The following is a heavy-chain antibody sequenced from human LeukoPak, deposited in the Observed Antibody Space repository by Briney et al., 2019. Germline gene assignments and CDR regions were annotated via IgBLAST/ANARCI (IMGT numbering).Heavy chain of an antibody. CDR2: IYYSGST. D-gene: IGHD5-18*01. J-gene: IGHJ4*02. CDR1: GGSISSGDYY. V-gene: IGHV4-30-4*01. CDR3: ARVEYGYAAAPFDY. Sequence: PSETLSLTCTVSGGSISSGDYYWSWIRQPPGKGLEWIGYIYYSGSTYYNPSLKSRVTISVDTSKNQFSLKLSSVTAADTAVYYCARVEYGYAAAPFDYWGQGTLVTVSS.